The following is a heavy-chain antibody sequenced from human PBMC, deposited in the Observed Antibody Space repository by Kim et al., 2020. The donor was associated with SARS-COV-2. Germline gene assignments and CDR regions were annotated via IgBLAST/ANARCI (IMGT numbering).Heavy chain of an antibody. CDR3: ASSRDGSHGGAFDI. V-gene: IGHV4-59*01. D-gene: IGHD3-16*01. J-gene: IGHJ3*02. Sequence: NPSLKSRVTISVDTSKNQFSLKLSSVTAADTAVYYCASSRDGSHGGAFDIWGQGTMVTVSS.